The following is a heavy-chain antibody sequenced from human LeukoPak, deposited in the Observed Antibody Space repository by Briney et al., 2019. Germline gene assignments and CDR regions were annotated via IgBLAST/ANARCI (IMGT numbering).Heavy chain of an antibody. CDR3: ARDRDRDIIGDGMDV. J-gene: IGHJ6*04. D-gene: IGHD2-15*01. CDR1: GFPFSNYA. V-gene: IGHV3-30*04. CDR2: ISYDGNNK. Sequence: GSLRLSCAASGFPFSNYAMYWVRPAPVKGLEWVAAISYDGNNKYTSNARFTISRDNSKNTLYLQMNSLRAEDAAVYYCARDRDRDIIGDGMDVWGKGTTVTVSS.